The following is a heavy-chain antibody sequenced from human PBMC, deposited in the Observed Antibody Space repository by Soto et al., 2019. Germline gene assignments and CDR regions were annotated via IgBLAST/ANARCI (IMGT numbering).Heavy chain of an antibody. D-gene: IGHD3-3*01. V-gene: IGHV3-30*04. Sequence: GGSLRLSCAASGFTFSSYAMHWVRQAPGKGLEWVVVISYDGSNKYYADSVKGRFTISRDNSKNTLYLQMNSLRAEDTAVYYCARGGFLEWLHDAFDIWGQGTMVTVSS. CDR3: ARGGFLEWLHDAFDI. J-gene: IGHJ3*02. CDR1: GFTFSSYA. CDR2: ISYDGSNK.